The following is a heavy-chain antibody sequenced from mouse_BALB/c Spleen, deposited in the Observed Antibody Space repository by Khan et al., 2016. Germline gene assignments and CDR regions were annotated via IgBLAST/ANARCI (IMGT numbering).Heavy chain of an antibody. Sequence: QVRLQQSGAELARPGASVKLSCKASGYTFTSYWMQWVKQRPGQGLEWIGAIYPGDGDTRYTQKFKGKATLTADKSSSTAYLQLSSLASEDSAVYYCARGADGYYSLDYWGQGTSVTVSS. CDR3: ARGADGYYSLDY. CDR1: GYTFTSYW. V-gene: IGHV1-87*01. D-gene: IGHD2-3*01. CDR2: IYPGDGDT. J-gene: IGHJ4*01.